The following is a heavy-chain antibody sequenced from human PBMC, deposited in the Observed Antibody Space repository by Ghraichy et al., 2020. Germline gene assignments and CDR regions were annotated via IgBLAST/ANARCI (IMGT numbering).Heavy chain of an antibody. CDR2: IYYSGST. D-gene: IGHD2-21*02. V-gene: IGHV4-59*08. Sequence: SETLSLTCTVPGGSISSYYWSWIRQPPGKGLEWIGYIYYSGSTNYNPSLKSRVTISVDTSKNQFSLKLSSVTAADTAVYYCARQDPNCGGDCYIWGQGTLVTVSS. CDR1: GGSISSYY. J-gene: IGHJ4*02. CDR3: ARQDPNCGGDCYI.